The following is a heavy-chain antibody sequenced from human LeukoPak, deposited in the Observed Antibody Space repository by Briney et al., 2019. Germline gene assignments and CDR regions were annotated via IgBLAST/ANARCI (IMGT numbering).Heavy chain of an antibody. V-gene: IGHV3-74*01. J-gene: IGHJ4*02. CDR3: ARGENTYIDY. CDR2: ISSEWSST. Sequence: GGSLSLSCAASGFTFSIYWMHWVRHAPGKGLVWVSRISSEWSSTTYAGSVKGRFTISKDNAKDTLYLQMNGLRAEDTAVYYCARGENTYIDYWGQGTLVTVSS. D-gene: IGHD3-16*01. CDR1: GFTFSIYW.